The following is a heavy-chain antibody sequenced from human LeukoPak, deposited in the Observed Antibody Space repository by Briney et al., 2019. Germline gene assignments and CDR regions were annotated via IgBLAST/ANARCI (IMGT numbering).Heavy chain of an antibody. D-gene: IGHD2-2*01. CDR3: ARDCSSTSCYSVYYYGMNV. CDR2: IIPILGIA. V-gene: IGHV1-69*04. CDR1: GGTFSSYA. J-gene: IGHJ6*02. Sequence: GASVKVSCKASGGTFSSYAISWVRQAPGQGLEWMGRIIPILGIANYAQKFQGRVTITADKSTSTAYMELSSLRSEDTAVYYCARDCSSTSCYSVYYYGMNVWGQGTTVTVSS.